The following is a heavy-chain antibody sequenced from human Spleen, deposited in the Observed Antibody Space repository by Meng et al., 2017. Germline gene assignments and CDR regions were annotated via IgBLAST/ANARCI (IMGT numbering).Heavy chain of an antibody. CDR3: ARGLTTMAHDFDY. V-gene: IGHV4-34*01. CDR1: CGSFGDYW. D-gene: IGHD4-11*01. CDR2: INDSRST. Sequence: QVQSQQWVAELWKPTKPLSLTFVVSCGSFGDYWWSWARQPPGKGLGWIGEINDSRSTTYNPHLESRATISVATSQNNLSLKMRSVTAADSDVYYCARGLTTMAHDFDYWGQGTLVTVSS. J-gene: IGHJ4*02.